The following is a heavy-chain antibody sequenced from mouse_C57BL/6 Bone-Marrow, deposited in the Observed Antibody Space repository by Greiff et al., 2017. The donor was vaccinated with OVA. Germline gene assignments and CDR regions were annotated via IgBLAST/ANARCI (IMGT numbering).Heavy chain of an antibody. D-gene: IGHD2-4*01. Sequence: EVQLQQSGAELVRPGASVKLSCTASGFNIKDDYMHWVKQRPEQGLEWIGWIDPENGDTEYASKFQGKATITADTSSNTAYLQLSSLTSEDTAVYYCTTAMITPYNYAMDYWGQGTSVTVSS. J-gene: IGHJ4*01. CDR1: GFNIKDDY. CDR3: TTAMITPYNYAMDY. CDR2: IDPENGDT. V-gene: IGHV14-4*01.